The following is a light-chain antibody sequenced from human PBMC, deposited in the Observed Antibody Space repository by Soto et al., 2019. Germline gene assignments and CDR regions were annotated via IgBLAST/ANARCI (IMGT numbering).Light chain of an antibody. CDR1: QSVSSSY. CDR3: QQYGSSPPT. V-gene: IGKV3-20*01. CDR2: GAS. J-gene: IGKJ1*01. Sequence: EIVLTQSPGTLSLSPGARATLSCRASQSVSSSYLAWYQQKPGQAPRLLIYGASSRATGIPDRVSGSGSGTDFTLTISRLEPEDFAVYYCQQYGSSPPTFGQGTKVEIK.